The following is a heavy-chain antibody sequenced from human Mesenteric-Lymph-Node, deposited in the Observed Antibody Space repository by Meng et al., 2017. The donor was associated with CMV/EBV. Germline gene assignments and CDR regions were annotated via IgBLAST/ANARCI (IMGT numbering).Heavy chain of an antibody. V-gene: IGHV3-23*01. J-gene: IGHJ6*02. CDR2: ISGSGDNT. Sequence: GESLKISCAASGFTFRSYAMARVRQAPGKGLEWVSAISGSGDNTFYADSVRGRFIISRDNSKNTLYLQMNSLRAEDTALYCCAKAGYCSSTSCSGYYGMDVWGQGTTVTVSS. D-gene: IGHD2-2*01. CDR3: AKAGYCSSTSCSGYYGMDV. CDR1: GFTFRSYA.